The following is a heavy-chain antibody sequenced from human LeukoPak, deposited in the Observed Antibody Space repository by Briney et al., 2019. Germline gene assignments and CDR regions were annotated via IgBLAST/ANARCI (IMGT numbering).Heavy chain of an antibody. D-gene: IGHD6-19*01. Sequence: PGGSLRLSCAASGFTFSSYAMSWVRQAPGKGLEWVSAISGSGGSTYYADSVKGRFTISRDNAKNSLYLQMNSLRAEDTAVYYCAAVGGEPPDQFDYWGQGTLVTVSS. CDR3: AAVGGEPPDQFDY. CDR1: GFTFSSYA. CDR2: ISGSGGST. V-gene: IGHV3-23*01. J-gene: IGHJ4*02.